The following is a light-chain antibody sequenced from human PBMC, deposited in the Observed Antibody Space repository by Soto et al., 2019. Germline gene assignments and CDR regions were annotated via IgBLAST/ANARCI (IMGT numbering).Light chain of an antibody. Sequence: IVLTQSPGTLSLSPGERATLSCRASQSVSSSYLAWYQQKPGQAPRLLIYGASTRATGIPARFSGSGSGTEFTLTISSLQSEDFAVYYCQQYGSSPMTFGQGTRLEIK. CDR2: GAS. CDR3: QQYGSSPMT. CDR1: QSVSSSY. J-gene: IGKJ5*01. V-gene: IGKV3-20*01.